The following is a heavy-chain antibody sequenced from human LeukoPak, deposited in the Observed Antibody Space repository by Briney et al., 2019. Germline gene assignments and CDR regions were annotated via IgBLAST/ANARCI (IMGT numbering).Heavy chain of an antibody. V-gene: IGHV3-7*01. CDR2: IKEDGSET. D-gene: IGHD6-19*01. J-gene: IGHJ4*02. Sequence: GSLRPSCAASGFTFSEYWMSWVRQAPGKGLQWVANIKEDGSETYYDDSVRGRFTISRDNAKTSLYLQMNSLRVEDTAVYYCARARWEGSVAGRCDCWGQGTLVTVSS. CDR1: GFTFSEYW. CDR3: ARARWEGSVAGRCDC.